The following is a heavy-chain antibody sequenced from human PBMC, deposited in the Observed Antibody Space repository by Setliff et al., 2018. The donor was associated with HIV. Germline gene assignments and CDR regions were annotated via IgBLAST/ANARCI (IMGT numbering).Heavy chain of an antibody. CDR2: IYHTGRT. J-gene: IGHJ5*02. Sequence: KPSETLSLTCSVSGGSIDNNKYYWTWIRQPPGKGLEWTGSIYHTGRTYYNRSLESRLTISIDTSKNQFSLKLTSVTAADTAMYYRASRIYYYDESRVLREEGFVPWGQGTLVTAPQ. CDR1: GGSIDNNKYY. D-gene: IGHD3-22*01. CDR3: ASRIYYYDESRVLREEGFVP. V-gene: IGHV4-39*01.